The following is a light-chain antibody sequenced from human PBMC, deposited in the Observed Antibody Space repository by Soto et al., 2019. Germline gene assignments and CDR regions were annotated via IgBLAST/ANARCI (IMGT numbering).Light chain of an antibody. V-gene: IGLV2-14*01. J-gene: IGLJ1*01. CDR2: EVT. Sequence: LTQPASVSGSPGQSITISCTATSSDVGSFNYVSWYQHHPGKAPKLMIYEVTGRPSGVSNRFSGSKSGNTASLTISGLQAEDEADYYCVSYATSTTLYVFGSGTKVTVL. CDR3: VSYATSTTLYV. CDR1: SSDVGSFNY.